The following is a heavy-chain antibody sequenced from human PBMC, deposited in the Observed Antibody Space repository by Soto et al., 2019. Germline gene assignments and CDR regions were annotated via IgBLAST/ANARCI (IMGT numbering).Heavy chain of an antibody. CDR3: ARGGGDYGGNSEFDY. J-gene: IGHJ4*02. CDR2: INPNSGGT. V-gene: IGHV1-2*04. CDR1: GYTFTGYY. D-gene: IGHD4-17*01. Sequence: WASVKVSCKASGYTFTGYYMHWVRQAPGQGLEWMGWINPNSGGTNYAQKFQGWVTMTRDTSISTAYMELSRLRSDDTAVYYCARGGGDYGGNSEFDYWGQGTLVTVSS.